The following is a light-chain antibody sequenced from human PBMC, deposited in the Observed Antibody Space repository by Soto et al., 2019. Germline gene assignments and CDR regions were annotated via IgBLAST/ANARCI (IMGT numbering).Light chain of an antibody. V-gene: IGKV3-20*01. CDR2: GAS. CDR1: QSVGTR. CDR3: QHYQSGHPIT. Sequence: LLTQSPDTLSLSPGDSATLSCRVAQSVGTRLAWYQHKTGQAPRLLISGASSRATGIPDRFTGSGSETSFTLTISRLEPEDFALYYCQHYQSGHPITCGQGTRLEIK. J-gene: IGKJ5*01.